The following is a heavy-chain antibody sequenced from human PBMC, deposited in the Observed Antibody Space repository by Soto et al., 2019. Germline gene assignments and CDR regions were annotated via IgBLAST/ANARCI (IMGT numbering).Heavy chain of an antibody. D-gene: IGHD6-13*01. V-gene: IGHV1-18*04. Sequence: ASVKVSCKASGYTFTCYVISWVRQAPGQGLEWMAWINPYNGNTKYAEKFLGRVTVTTDTSTATAYMEVMSLTSDDTAVLYCARVGVGLAAPRVWPYWGQGTPVTVSS. J-gene: IGHJ4*02. CDR3: ARVGVGLAAPRVWPY. CDR2: INPYNGNT. CDR1: GYTFTCYV.